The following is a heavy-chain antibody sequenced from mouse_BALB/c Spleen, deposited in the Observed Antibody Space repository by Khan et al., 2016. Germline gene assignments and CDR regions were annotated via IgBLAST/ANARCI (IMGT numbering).Heavy chain of an antibody. CDR3: VRRGGYPYAMDY. J-gene: IGHJ4*01. CDR2: IRSKSNNYAT. D-gene: IGHD2-2*01. CDR1: GFTFNTYA. V-gene: IGHV10-1*02. Sequence: EVQLVESGGGLVQPKGSLKLSCAASGFTFNTYAMNWVRQAPGKGLEWVARIRSKSNNYATYYADSVKDRATISRDDSQSMLYLQMNNLKTEDTAMYYCVRRGGYPYAMDYWGQGTSVTVSS.